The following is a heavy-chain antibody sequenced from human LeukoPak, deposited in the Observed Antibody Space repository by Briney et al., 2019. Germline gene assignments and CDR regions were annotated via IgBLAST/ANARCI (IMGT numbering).Heavy chain of an antibody. CDR2: IYYSGST. CDR1: GFTVSSSY. V-gene: IGHV4-39*01. CDR3: ARLTVDTAMPEAGWFDP. J-gene: IGHJ5*02. Sequence: GSLRLSCAASGFTVSSSYMTWVRQPPGKGLEWIGSIYYSGSTYYNPSLKSRVTISVDTSKNQFSLKLSSVTAADTAVYYCARLTVDTAMPEAGWFDPWGQGTLVTVSS. D-gene: IGHD5-18*01.